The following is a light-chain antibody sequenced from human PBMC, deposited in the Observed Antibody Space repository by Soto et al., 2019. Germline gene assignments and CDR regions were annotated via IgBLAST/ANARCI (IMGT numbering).Light chain of an antibody. CDR1: QSVSSSY. J-gene: IGKJ1*01. CDR2: GAS. V-gene: IGKV3-20*01. Sequence: EIVLPPSQATLSFAPVEIGTLYFRDSQSVSSSYLAWYQQKPGQAPRLLIYGASSRATGIPDRFSGSGSGTDFTLTISRLEPEDFAVYYCQKYGSSPTTCGKGTRVDIK. CDR3: QKYGSSPTT.